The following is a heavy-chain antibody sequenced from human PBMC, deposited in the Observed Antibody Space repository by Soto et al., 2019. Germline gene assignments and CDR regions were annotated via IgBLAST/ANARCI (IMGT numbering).Heavy chain of an antibody. Sequence: EVKLLESGGRLVQPGGSLRLSCAASGFSFNIFAMNWVRQAPGQGLEWVSGISGGGGSTYYADSVKCRFTISRDNSNNTLYLQMNSLRAEDTAVYYCAKDPTSYDSSAQFDSWGQGALVTVSS. D-gene: IGHD3-22*01. J-gene: IGHJ4*02. V-gene: IGHV3-23*01. CDR1: GFSFNIFA. CDR2: ISGGGGST. CDR3: AKDPTSYDSSAQFDS.